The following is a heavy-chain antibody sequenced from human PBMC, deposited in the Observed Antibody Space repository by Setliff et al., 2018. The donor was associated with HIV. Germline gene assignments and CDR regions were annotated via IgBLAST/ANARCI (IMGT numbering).Heavy chain of an antibody. J-gene: IGHJ6*03. CDR1: GESFSGNQ. CDR2: ISHAGST. D-gene: IGHD2-8*01. V-gene: IGHV4-34*01. CDR3: ARARNYCTTTKCPTFGATFCNFYYMDV. Sequence: SETLSLTCAVYGESFSGNQWIWFRQPPGMGLDWIGEISHAGSTDYNPSLKGRVTISVDASKNQFSLKLNSVTAADTAVYFCARARNYCTTTKCPTFGATFCNFYYMDVWGKGTTVTVSS.